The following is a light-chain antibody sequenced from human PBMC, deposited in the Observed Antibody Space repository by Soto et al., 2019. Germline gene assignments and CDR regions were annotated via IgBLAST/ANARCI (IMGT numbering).Light chain of an antibody. Sequence: EIVMTQSPATLSVSPGERANLSCRASQSVSSNLAWYQQKPGQAPRLLIYGASTRATGIPARFSGSGSGTEFTLTISSLQSEDFAVYYCQQYNNGGGTFGQGTKVEIK. V-gene: IGKV3-15*01. J-gene: IGKJ1*01. CDR2: GAS. CDR1: QSVSSN. CDR3: QQYNNGGGT.